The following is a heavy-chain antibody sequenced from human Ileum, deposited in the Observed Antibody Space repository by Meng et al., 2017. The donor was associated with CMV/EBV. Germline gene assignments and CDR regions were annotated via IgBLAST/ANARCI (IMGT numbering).Heavy chain of an antibody. Sequence: ETLSLTCAASGFTFSDYWMSWVRQAPGKGLAWVANINQDGSEKYFADSVKGRFTISRDNAKKSIYLHMNSLRTEDTAVYYCATDQGTHGWFDPWGQGTLVTVSS. CDR1: GFTFSDYW. J-gene: IGHJ5*02. CDR3: ATDQGTHGWFDP. V-gene: IGHV3-7*01. D-gene: IGHD3-10*01. CDR2: INQDGSEK.